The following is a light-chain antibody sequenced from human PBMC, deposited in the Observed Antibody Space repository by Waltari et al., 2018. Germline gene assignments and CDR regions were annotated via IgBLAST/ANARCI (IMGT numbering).Light chain of an antibody. CDR1: QSIRSN. CDR3: QQYDNWLGT. V-gene: IGKV3-15*01. J-gene: IGKJ1*01. CDR2: GAS. Sequence: EIVMTQSPATRSEFPGESATLSSRASQSIRSNLAWSQHKPGQAPRLLIYGASTRATGIPARFSGSGSGTEFTLTISSLQSEDFAVYFCQQYDNWLGTFGQGTKVEIK.